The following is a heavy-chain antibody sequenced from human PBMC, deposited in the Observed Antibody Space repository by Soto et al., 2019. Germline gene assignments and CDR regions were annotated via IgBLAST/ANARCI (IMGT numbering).Heavy chain of an antibody. Sequence: QVQLVQSGAEVKKPGSSVKVSCTASGGTFSSYAISWVRQAPGQGLEWMGGIIPIFGTANYAQKFQGRVTITADESTSTAYMELSSLRSEDTAVYYCARGGRDGYKSGVPFDLWGRGTLVTVSS. CDR1: GGTFSSYA. V-gene: IGHV1-69*01. D-gene: IGHD5-12*01. CDR2: IIPIFGTA. J-gene: IGHJ2*01. CDR3: ARGGRDGYKSGVPFDL.